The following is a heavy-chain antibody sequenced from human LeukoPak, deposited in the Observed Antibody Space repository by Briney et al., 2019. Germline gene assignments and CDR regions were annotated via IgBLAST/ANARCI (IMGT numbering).Heavy chain of an antibody. CDR2: IKSKTDGGTT. J-gene: IGHJ3*02. V-gene: IGHV3-15*01. CDR1: GFTFSNAW. Sequence: GGSLRLSCASSGFTFSNAWMSWIRQSPGKWLDWVGRIKSKTDGGTTDYAAPVKGRYTNSRDDSKNTLYLQMNSLKTEDTAVYYCTTAYSSSWYAFDIWGQGTMVTVSS. CDR3: TTAYSSSWYAFDI. D-gene: IGHD6-13*01.